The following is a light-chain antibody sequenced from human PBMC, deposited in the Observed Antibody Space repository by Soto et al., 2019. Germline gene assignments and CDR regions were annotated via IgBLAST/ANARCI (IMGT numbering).Light chain of an antibody. CDR1: SSNIGAGYD. Sequence: QPVLTQPPSVSGAPGQRVTISCTGSSSNIGAGYDVHWYQQLPGTAPKLLIYGNSNRPSGVPDRFSGSKSGTSASLAITGLQAEDGADYYCQSYDSSLSDVVFGGGTKVTVL. CDR2: GNS. J-gene: IGLJ2*01. CDR3: QSYDSSLSDVV. V-gene: IGLV1-40*01.